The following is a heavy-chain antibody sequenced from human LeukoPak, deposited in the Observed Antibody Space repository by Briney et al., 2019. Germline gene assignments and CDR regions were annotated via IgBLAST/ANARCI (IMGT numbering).Heavy chain of an antibody. CDR3: ARLVYSSSPSHYYYYYYMDV. D-gene: IGHD6-6*01. CDR2: IYYSGST. CDR1: GGSISSSSYY. V-gene: IGHV4-39*07. Sequence: SETLSLTCTVSGGSISSSSYYWGWIRQPAGKGLEWIGSIYYSGSTYYNPSLKSRVTVSVDTSKNQFSLKLSSVTAADTAVYYCARLVYSSSPSHYYYYYYMDVWGKGTTVTVSS. J-gene: IGHJ6*03.